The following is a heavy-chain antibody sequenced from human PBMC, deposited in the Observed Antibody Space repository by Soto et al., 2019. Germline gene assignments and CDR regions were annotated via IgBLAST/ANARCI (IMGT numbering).Heavy chain of an antibody. CDR3: ARDGGPLIVGATREDY. CDR2: ISAYNGNT. J-gene: IGHJ4*02. Sequence: QVQLVQSGAEVKKPGASVKVSCKASGYTFTSYGISWVRQAPGQGLEWMGWISAYNGNTNYAQKLQGRVTMTTATSTSTGYMELRSLRSDDTAVYYCARDGGPLIVGATREDYWGQGTLVTVSS. V-gene: IGHV1-18*01. CDR1: GYTFTSYG. D-gene: IGHD1-26*01.